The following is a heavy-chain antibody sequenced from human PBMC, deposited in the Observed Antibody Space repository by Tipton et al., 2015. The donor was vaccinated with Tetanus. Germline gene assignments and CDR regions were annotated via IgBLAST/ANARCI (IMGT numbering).Heavy chain of an antibody. Sequence: SLRLSCAASGFIFSSYGIHWVRQAPGKGLEWVAVSWYDGTDKYYADSVKCRFTISRDNSKNTLYLQMNSLRAEDTAVYYCAREADCSGGSCFSGDFDNWAQGSQVTVSS. CDR1: GFIFSSYG. CDR3: AREADCSGGSCFSGDFDN. CDR2: SWYDGTDK. J-gene: IGHJ4*02. D-gene: IGHD2-15*01. V-gene: IGHV3-33*01.